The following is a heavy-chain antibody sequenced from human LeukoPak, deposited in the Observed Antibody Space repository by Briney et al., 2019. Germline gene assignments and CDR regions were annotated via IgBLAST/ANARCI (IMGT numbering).Heavy chain of an antibody. Sequence: TGGSLRLSCVASGFTVSNNGLSWFRQAPGKGLEWVSAISGSGGSTYYADSVKGRFTISRDNSKNTLYLQMNSLRAEDTAVYYCAKDRLWDYGDYGDYFDYWGQGTLVTVSS. CDR3: AKDRLWDYGDYGDYFDY. CDR1: GFTVSNNG. V-gene: IGHV3-23*01. CDR2: ISGSGGST. J-gene: IGHJ4*02. D-gene: IGHD4-17*01.